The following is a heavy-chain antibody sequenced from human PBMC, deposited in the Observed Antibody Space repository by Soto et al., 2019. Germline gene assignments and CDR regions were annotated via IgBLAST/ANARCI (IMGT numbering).Heavy chain of an antibody. J-gene: IGHJ6*02. CDR3: ARGGQLARNYYYYYGMDV. V-gene: IGHV1-2*04. CDR1: GYTFTGYY. Sequence: ASVKVSCKASGYTFTGYYMHWVRQAPGQGLEWKGWINPNSGGTNYAQKFQGWVTMTRDTSISTVFMELSRLRSDDTAVYYCARGGQLARNYYYYYGMDVWGQGTTVTVSS. CDR2: INPNSGGT. D-gene: IGHD6-6*01.